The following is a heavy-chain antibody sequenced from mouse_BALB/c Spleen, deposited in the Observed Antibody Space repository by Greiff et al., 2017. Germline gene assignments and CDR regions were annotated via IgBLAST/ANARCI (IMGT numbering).Heavy chain of an antibody. V-gene: IGHV5-17*02. Sequence: EVKLVESGGGLVQPGGSRKLSCAASGFTFSSFGMHWVRQAPEKGLEWVAYISSGSSTIYYADTVKGRFTISRDNPKNTLFLQMTSLRSEDTAMYYCARSTTVVAMGYYAMDYWGQGTSVTVSS. D-gene: IGHD1-1*01. CDR1: GFTFSSFG. CDR2: ISSGSSTI. J-gene: IGHJ4*01. CDR3: ARSTTVVAMGYYAMDY.